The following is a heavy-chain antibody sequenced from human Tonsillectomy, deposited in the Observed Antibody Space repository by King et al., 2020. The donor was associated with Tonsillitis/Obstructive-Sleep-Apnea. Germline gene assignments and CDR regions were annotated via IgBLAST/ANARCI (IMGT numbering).Heavy chain of an antibody. CDR2: IDPSDSYT. CDR3: AGGIAATGNLYYYYGMDV. V-gene: IGHV5-10-1*03. J-gene: IGHJ6*02. CDR1: GDSFVSYC. Sequence: QLVQSGAEVKKPGESLRISCKGSGDSFVSYCITWVRQMPGKGLEWMGNIDPSDSYTNYSPSFQGHVTISVDKSISTAYLQWSSLNASDTAQYYCAGGIAATGNLYYYYGMDVWGQGTTVTVSS. D-gene: IGHD6-13*01.